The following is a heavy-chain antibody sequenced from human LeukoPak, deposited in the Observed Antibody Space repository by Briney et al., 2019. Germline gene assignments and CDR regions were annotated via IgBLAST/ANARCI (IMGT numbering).Heavy chain of an antibody. V-gene: IGHV3-23*01. J-gene: IGHJ4*02. CDR3: AKEFGHYDILTGYYNAVDY. CDR1: GFAFSSYA. D-gene: IGHD3-9*01. Sequence: GGSLRLSCAASGFAFSSYARSWVRQAPGKGLEWVSAISGSGGSTYYADSVKGRFTISRDNSKNTLYLQMNSLRAEDTAVYYCAKEFGHYDILTGYYNAVDYWGQGTLVTVSS. CDR2: ISGSGGST.